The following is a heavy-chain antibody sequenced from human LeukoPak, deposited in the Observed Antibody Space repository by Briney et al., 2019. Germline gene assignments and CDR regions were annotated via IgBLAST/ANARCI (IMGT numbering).Heavy chain of an antibody. CDR2: INHSGST. CDR1: GGSFSGYY. Sequence: PSETLSLTCAVYGGSFSGYYWSWIRQPPGKGLEWIEEINHSGSTNYNPSLKSRVTISVDTSKNQFSLKLSSVTAADTAVYYCVRDNYYGSGSYHRTGYWGQGTLVTVSS. J-gene: IGHJ4*02. V-gene: IGHV4-34*01. D-gene: IGHD3-10*01. CDR3: VRDNYYGSGSYHRTGY.